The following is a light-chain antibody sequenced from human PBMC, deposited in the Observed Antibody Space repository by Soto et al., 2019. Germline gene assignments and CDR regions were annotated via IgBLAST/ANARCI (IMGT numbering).Light chain of an antibody. J-gene: IGKJ1*01. CDR2: KAS. Sequence: DIQMTQSPSTLSASVVERVTITFRASQSISSWLAWYQQKPGKAPKLLIYKASSLESGVPSRFSGSGSGTEFTLTISSLQPDDFATYYCQQYNSYSTFGQGTKVDIK. CDR1: QSISSW. CDR3: QQYNSYST. V-gene: IGKV1-5*03.